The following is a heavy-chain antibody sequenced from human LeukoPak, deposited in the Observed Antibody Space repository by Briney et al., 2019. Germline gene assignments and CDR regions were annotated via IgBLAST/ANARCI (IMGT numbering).Heavy chain of an antibody. CDR2: IYYTGAS. V-gene: IGHV4-59*08. D-gene: IGHD1-1*01. CDR1: GGSISGYY. Sequence: SETLSLTCTVSGGSISGYYWSWIRQPPGKGLEWIAYIYYTGASNYCPSLKSRLTASGDTSKNEFSLTMSSVGAADTAVYYCTRHLDTTGSPMDFWGQGTLVSVSS. J-gene: IGHJ4*02. CDR3: TRHLDTTGSPMDF.